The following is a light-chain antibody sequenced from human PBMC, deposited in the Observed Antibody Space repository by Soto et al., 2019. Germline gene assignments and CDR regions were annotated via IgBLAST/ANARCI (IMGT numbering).Light chain of an antibody. CDR3: SSYAGTNTPYV. CDR2: EVS. J-gene: IGLJ1*01. V-gene: IGLV2-8*01. CDR1: SSDVGGYYY. Sequence: QSALTQPPSASGSPGQSVTISCTGTSSDVGGYYYASWYQQHPGKAPKLMIYEVSKRPSGVPDRFSGSKSGNTASLTVSGLQAEDEADYYCSSYAGTNTPYVFGTGTKVTVL.